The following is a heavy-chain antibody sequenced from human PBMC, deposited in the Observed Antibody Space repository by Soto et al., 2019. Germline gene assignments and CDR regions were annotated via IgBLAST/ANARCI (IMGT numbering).Heavy chain of an antibody. D-gene: IGHD3-22*01. CDR2: MNPNSGNT. CDR1: GYTFTSYD. CDR3: ARAPRYYYDSSGYIDY. Sequence: QVQLVQSGAEVKKPGASVKVSCKASGYTFTSYDINWVRQATGQGLEWMGWMNPNSGNTGYAQKFQGRVTMTRNTSISTAYMELSSLRSEDPAVYYCARAPRYYYDSSGYIDYWGQGTLVTVSS. J-gene: IGHJ4*02. V-gene: IGHV1-8*01.